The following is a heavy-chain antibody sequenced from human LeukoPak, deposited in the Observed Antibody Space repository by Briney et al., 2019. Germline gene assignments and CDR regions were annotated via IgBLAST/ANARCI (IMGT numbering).Heavy chain of an antibody. CDR3: ARMNYYDRSGFPNWFDP. J-gene: IGHJ5*02. Sequence: ASVKVSCKASGYTFTNYNIDWVRQATGQGLEWVGGMNRNSGNAVYAQKFQGRVTMTRDTSISTAYMELTSLTSEDTAVYYCARMNYYDRSGFPNWFDPWGQGTLVTVSS. CDR2: MNRNSGNA. D-gene: IGHD3-22*01. V-gene: IGHV1-8*01. CDR1: GYTFTNYN.